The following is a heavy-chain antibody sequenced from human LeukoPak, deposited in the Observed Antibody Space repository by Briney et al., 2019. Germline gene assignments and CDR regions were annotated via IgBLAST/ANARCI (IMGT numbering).Heavy chain of an antibody. CDR3: ARENSQYQLLSHYYYYYYMDV. CDR2: IKQGGSEK. V-gene: IGHV3-7*01. D-gene: IGHD2-2*01. CDR1: GFTFSSYW. Sequence: GGSLRLSCAASGFTFSSYWMSWVRQAPGKGLEWVANIKQGGSEKYYVDSVKGRFTISRDNAKNSLYLQMNSLRAEDTAVYYCARENSQYQLLSHYYYYYYMDVWGKGTTVTVSS. J-gene: IGHJ6*03.